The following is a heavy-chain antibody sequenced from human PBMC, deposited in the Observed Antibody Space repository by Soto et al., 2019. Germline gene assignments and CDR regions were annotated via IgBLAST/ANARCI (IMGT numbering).Heavy chain of an antibody. D-gene: IGHD4-17*01. CDR2: IFSNDEK. Sequence: QVTLKESGPVLVKPTETLTLTCTVSGFALSNTIMGVSWIRQPPGKALEWLAHIFSNDEKSYSTSLKSRLTISKDTSKSQVVLTMINMDPVDTATYYCARIFYGDYPTAGQDDYWGQGTLVTVSS. J-gene: IGHJ4*02. V-gene: IGHV2-26*01. CDR3: ARIFYGDYPTAGQDDY. CDR1: GFALSNTIMG.